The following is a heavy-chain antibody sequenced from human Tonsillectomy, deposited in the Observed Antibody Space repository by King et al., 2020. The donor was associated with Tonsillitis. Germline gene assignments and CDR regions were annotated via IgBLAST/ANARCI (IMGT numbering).Heavy chain of an antibody. J-gene: IGHJ4*02. CDR1: GGSFSGYY. D-gene: IGHD3-22*01. CDR3: ARGWYDSSGYDLDY. Sequence: VQLQQWGAGLLKPSETLSLNCAVYGGSFSGYYWTWIRQPPGKGLEWIGEINHSGSTNYNPSLKSRVTISVDTSKNQFSLKLSSVTAADTAVYYCARGWYDSSGYDLDYWGQGTLVTVSS. V-gene: IGHV4-34*01. CDR2: INHSGST.